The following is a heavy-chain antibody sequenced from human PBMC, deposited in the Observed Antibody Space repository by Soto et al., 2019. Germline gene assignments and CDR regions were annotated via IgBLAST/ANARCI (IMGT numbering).Heavy chain of an antibody. CDR1: GYTFPSYD. CDR2: MNPNSGNT. CDR3: AREHYGNSAWFDP. V-gene: IGHV1-8*01. Sequence: QVQLVQSGAEVKKPGASVKVSCKASGYTFPSYDINWVRQATGQGLKWMGWMNPNSGNTGYAQKFQCRVTMTRNTSISTAYMELSSLRSEDTAVYYCAREHYGNSAWFDPWGQVTLVTVSS. D-gene: IGHD3-10*01. J-gene: IGHJ5*02.